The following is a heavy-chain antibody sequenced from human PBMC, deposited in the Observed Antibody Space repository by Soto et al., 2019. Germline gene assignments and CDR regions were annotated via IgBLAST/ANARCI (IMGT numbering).Heavy chain of an antibody. D-gene: IGHD5-18*01. CDR1: GYTFTNYG. CDR2: IGGYKGNT. V-gene: IGHV1-18*01. Sequence: QVPLVQSGAEVREPGASVKVSCKASGYTFTNYGVSWVRQAPGQGLEWMGWIGGYKGNTNYALKLQGRVTLTTDTSTSTAYMELRSLRSDDTAVYYCAPHTLDTGMPSGYWGQGTLVTVSS. CDR3: APHTLDTGMPSGY. J-gene: IGHJ4*02.